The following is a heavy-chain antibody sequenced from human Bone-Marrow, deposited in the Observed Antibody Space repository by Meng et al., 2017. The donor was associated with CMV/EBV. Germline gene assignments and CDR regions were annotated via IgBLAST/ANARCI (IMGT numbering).Heavy chain of an antibody. D-gene: IGHD2-15*01. Sequence: GGSLRLSCEGSGYSFSTYWIAWVRQMPGKGLECMGVIYPGDSETRYNPSFQGQVTISADKSISTTYLQWSSLKASDTAMYYCATPRNAGRLGAFDIWGQGTMVTVSS. J-gene: IGHJ3*02. CDR3: ATPRNAGRLGAFDI. V-gene: IGHV5-51*01. CDR2: IYPGDSET. CDR1: GYSFSTYW.